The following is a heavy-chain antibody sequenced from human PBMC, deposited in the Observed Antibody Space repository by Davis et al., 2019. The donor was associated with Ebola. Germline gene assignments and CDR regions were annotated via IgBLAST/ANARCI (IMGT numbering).Heavy chain of an antibody. J-gene: IGHJ6*03. CDR1: RFIFSSYW. CDR2: INSDGSTT. D-gene: IGHD3-3*01. CDR3: ARGTIFDYYYYMDV. Sequence: GESLKISCAASRFIFSSYWMHWVRQAPGKGLVWVSRINSDGSTTSYADPVKGRFTISRDNAKNTLYLQMNSLRAEDTAAYYCARGTIFDYYYYMDVWGKGTTVTVSS. V-gene: IGHV3-74*01.